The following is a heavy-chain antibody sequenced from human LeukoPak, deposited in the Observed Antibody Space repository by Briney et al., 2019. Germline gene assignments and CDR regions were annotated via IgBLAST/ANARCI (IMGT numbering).Heavy chain of an antibody. CDR2: FDPEDGET. CDR3: ATDWVAHYYDSSGQARAQEVNEARRNAFDI. CDR1: GYTLTELS. D-gene: IGHD3-22*01. V-gene: IGHV1-24*01. Sequence: ASVKVSCKVSGYTLTELSMHWVRQAPGKGLEWMGGFDPEDGETIYAQKFQGRVTMTEDTSTDTAYMELSSLRSEDTAVYYCATDWVAHYYDSSGQARAQEVNEARRNAFDIWGQGTMVTVSS. J-gene: IGHJ3*02.